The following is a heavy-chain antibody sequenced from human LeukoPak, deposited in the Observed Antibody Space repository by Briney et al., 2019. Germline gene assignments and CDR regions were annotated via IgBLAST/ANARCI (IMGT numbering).Heavy chain of an antibody. J-gene: IGHJ3*02. CDR1: GFTFSSYA. CDR3: ARGASDDAFDI. Sequence: GGSLRLSCAASGFTFSSYAMSWVRQATGKGLEWVSAIGTAGDTYYPGSVKGRFTISRENAKNSLYLQMNSLRAGDTAVYYCARGASDDAFDIWGQGTMVTVSS. CDR2: IGTAGDT. V-gene: IGHV3-13*01.